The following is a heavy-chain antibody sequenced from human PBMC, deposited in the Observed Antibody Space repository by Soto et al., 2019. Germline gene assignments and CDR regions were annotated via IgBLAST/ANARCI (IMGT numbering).Heavy chain of an antibody. D-gene: IGHD4-17*01. V-gene: IGHV4-59*08. CDR1: GGSISSYY. J-gene: IGHJ3*02. CDR3: ARGYGDYDDAFDI. CDR2: IYYSGST. Sequence: SETLSLTCTVSGGSISSYYWSWIRQPPGKRLEWIGYIYYSGSTNYNPSLKSRVTISVDTSKNQFSLKLSSVTAADTAVYYCARGYGDYDDAFDIWGQGTMVTVSS.